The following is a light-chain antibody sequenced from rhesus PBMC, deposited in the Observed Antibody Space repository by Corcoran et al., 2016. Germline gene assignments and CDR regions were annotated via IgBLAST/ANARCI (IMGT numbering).Light chain of an antibody. CDR1: QSLLSSNGYKY. J-gene: IGKJ3*01. Sequence: DIVMTQTPLSLSVTLGEPASISCRSSQSLLSSNGYKYLNWFMQKAGLSPKLLIYYGSNRASGVPERFKGSESGTDCTLKIGRVEAKDVGDYYCMQVLQIPFTFGPGTKLDIK. CDR3: MQVLQIPFT. V-gene: IGKV2-60*01. CDR2: YGS.